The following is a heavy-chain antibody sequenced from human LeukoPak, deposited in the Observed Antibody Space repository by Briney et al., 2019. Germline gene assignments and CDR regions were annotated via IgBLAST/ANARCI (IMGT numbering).Heavy chain of an antibody. D-gene: IGHD4-17*01. J-gene: IGHJ4*02. CDR2: VSWNGSRT. CDR3: GYDYGDYGDSDY. Sequence: GGSLRLSCAASGFTFSNSDMNWVHQAPGKGLEWVSGVSWNGSRTHYADSVKGRFIISRDNSRNTLYLQTNSLRAEDTAVYYCGYDYGDYGDSDYWGQGTLVTVSS. V-gene: IGHV3-35*01. CDR1: GFTFSNSD.